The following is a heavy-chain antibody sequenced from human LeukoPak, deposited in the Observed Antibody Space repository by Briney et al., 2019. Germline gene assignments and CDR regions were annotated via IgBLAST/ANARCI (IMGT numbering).Heavy chain of an antibody. CDR1: GYIFTSYA. D-gene: IGHD3-22*01. CDR3: ARSPTYYYDSSRYFDY. Sequence: ASVKVSCKASGYIFTSYAVNWVRQAPGQGLEWMGWINTNSGNPTYAQDFTGRFVFSLDTSVSTAYLQISSLKAEDTAVYYCARSPTYYYDSSRYFDYWGQGTLVTVSS. CDR2: INTNSGNP. V-gene: IGHV7-4-1*02. J-gene: IGHJ4*02.